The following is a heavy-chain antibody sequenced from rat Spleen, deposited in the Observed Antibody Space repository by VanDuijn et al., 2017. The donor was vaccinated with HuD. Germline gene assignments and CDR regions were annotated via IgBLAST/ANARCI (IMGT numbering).Heavy chain of an antibody. V-gene: IGHV5-25*01. CDR2: ISYDGSIT. CDR1: GFTFSNYY. Sequence: EVHLVESGGGLVQPGRSMKLSCAASGFTFSNYYMAWVRQAPTKGLEWVATISYDGSITYYRDSVKGRFTISRDNGKSILYLEMDSLRSEDMATYYCVRHRDNYGVMDAWGQGASVTVSS. CDR3: VRHRDNYGVMDA. J-gene: IGHJ4*01. D-gene: IGHD1-5*01.